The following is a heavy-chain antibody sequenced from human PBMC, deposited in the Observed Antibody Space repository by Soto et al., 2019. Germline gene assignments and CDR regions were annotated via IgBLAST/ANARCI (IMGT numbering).Heavy chain of an antibody. CDR2: IYYSGST. D-gene: IGHD1-1*01. Sequence: SETLSLTCTVSGGSISSYYCSWIRQPPGKGLEWIGYIYYSGSTNYNPSLKSRVTISVDTSKNQFSLKLSSVTAANTAVYYCARRYGYSFDYLGQGTLVPVSS. CDR1: GGSISSYY. CDR3: ARRYGYSFDY. V-gene: IGHV4-59*08. J-gene: IGHJ4*02.